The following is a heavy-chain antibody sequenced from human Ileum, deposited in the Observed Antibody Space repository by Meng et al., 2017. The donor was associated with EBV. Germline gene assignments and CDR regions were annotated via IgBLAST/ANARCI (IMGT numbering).Heavy chain of an antibody. Sequence: QLPRWGAGLVSPSETLSLTCVVYGGSFSGYYWSWIRQPPGKGLEWIGEINHSGSTNYNPSLKSRVTISVDTSKNQFSLKLSSVTAADTAVYYCARADKVRFDYWGQGTLVTVSS. V-gene: IGHV4-34*01. J-gene: IGHJ4*02. CDR1: GGSFSGYY. CDR3: ARADKVRFDY. CDR2: INHSGST.